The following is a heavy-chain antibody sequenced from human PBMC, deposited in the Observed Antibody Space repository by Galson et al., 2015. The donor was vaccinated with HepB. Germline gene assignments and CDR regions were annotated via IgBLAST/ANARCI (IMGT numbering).Heavy chain of an antibody. CDR2: ISSSSSYT. CDR3: ARDVSPASWFDP. V-gene: IGHV3-21*05. Sequence: SLRLSCAASGFTFSSYAMHWVRQAPGKGLEWVSYISSSSSYTNYADSVKGRFTISRDNAKNSLYLQMNSLRAEDTAVYYCARDVSPASWFDPWGQGTLVTVSS. CDR1: GFTFSSYA. J-gene: IGHJ5*02.